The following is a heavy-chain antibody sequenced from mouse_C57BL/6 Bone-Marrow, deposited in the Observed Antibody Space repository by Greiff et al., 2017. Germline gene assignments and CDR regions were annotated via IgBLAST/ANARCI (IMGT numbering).Heavy chain of an antibody. V-gene: IGHV1-26*01. CDR1: GYTFTDYY. CDR3: ARSGYDYDRFAY. Sequence: VQLQQSGPELVKPGASVKISCKASGYTFTDYYMNWVKQSHGKSLEWIGDINPNNGGTSYNQKFKGKATLTVDKSSSTAYMELRSLTSEDSAVYYCARSGYDYDRFAYWGQGTLVTVFA. CDR2: INPNNGGT. D-gene: IGHD2-4*01. J-gene: IGHJ3*01.